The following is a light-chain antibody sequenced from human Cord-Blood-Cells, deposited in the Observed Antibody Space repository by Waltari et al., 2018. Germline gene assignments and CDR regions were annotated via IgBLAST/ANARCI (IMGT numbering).Light chain of an antibody. CDR2: DVS. V-gene: IGLV2-14*01. J-gene: IGLJ2*01. CDR1: SSDVGGYNY. CDR3: SSYTSSSTLV. Sequence: QSALTQPASVSGSPGQSITISCTGTSSDVGGYNYVSGYQQHPGKAPKLRFYDVSKRPSGVSTRFSGSKSCNTASLTISGRQAEDEADYYCSSYTSSSTLVFGGGTKLTVL.